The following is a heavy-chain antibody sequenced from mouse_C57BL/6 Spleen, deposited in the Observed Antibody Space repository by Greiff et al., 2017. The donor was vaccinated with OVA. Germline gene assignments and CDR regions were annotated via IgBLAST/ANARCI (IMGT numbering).Heavy chain of an antibody. CDR1: GFSLTSYA. V-gene: IGHV2-9-1*01. J-gene: IGHJ4*01. CDR3: ARTYYSNYVGVDY. D-gene: IGHD2-5*01. CDR2: IWTGGGT. Sequence: VKLMESGPGLVAPSQSLSITCTVSGFSLTSYAISWVRQPPGKGLEWLGVIWTGGGTNYNSALKSRLSISKDNSKSQVFLKMNSLQTDDTARYYCARTYYSNYVGVDYWGQGTSVTVSS.